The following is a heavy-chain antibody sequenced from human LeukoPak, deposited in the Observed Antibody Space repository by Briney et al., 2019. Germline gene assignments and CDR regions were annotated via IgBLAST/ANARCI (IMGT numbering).Heavy chain of an antibody. D-gene: IGHD6-19*01. Sequence: PSQTLSLTCTVSGGSISSGSYYWSWIRQPAGKGLEWIGRIYTSGSTNYNPSLKSRVTISVDTSKNQFSLKLSSVTAADTAVYYCARGYGSSGWYPTERYYFDYWGQGTPVTVSS. CDR1: GGSISSGSYY. CDR3: ARGYGSSGWYPTERYYFDY. CDR2: IYTSGST. V-gene: IGHV4-61*02. J-gene: IGHJ4*02.